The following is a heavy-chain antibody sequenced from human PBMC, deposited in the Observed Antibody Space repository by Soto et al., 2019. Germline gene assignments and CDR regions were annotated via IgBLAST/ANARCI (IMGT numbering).Heavy chain of an antibody. CDR3: AKGTGGWNHLGLDY. Sequence: EVHLLESAGGLAQPGGSLRLSCAASGFTFSNYAMTWVRQAPGKGLEWVSAISGRGGATYYADSVRGRFTISRDDSKNTFYLQMNSLRADETAVYYCAKGTGGWNHLGLDYWGQGTLVTVSS. D-gene: IGHD3-10*01. CDR1: GFTFSNYA. CDR2: ISGRGGAT. J-gene: IGHJ4*02. V-gene: IGHV3-23*01.